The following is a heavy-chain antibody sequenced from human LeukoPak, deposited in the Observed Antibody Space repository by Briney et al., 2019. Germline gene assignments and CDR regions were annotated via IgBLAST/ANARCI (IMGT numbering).Heavy chain of an antibody. J-gene: IGHJ4*02. D-gene: IGHD1-26*01. CDR1: GGTFSSYA. V-gene: IGHV1-69*13. CDR3: ARGRDSGSYSVPFDY. CDR2: IIPIFGTA. Sequence: SVTVSCKASGGTFSSYAISWVRQAPGQGLEWMGGIIPIFGTANYAQTFQGRVTITADESTSTPYIELSSLRSEDTAVYYCARGRDSGSYSVPFDYWGQGTLVTVSS.